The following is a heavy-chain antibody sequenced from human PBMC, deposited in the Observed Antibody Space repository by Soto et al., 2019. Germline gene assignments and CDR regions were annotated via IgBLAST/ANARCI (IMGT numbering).Heavy chain of an antibody. CDR1: GDSFTNYW. V-gene: IGHV5-51*01. D-gene: IGHD1-26*01. J-gene: IGHJ4*02. Sequence: PGESLRISCKGSGDSFTNYWIGWVRQMPGKGLEWMGIIYPGDSDTRYSPSFQGQVTISADKSISTAYLQWSSLKASDTAMYYCARLVVGVTRYFDYWGQGALVTVSS. CDR3: ARLVVGVTRYFDY. CDR2: IYPGDSDT.